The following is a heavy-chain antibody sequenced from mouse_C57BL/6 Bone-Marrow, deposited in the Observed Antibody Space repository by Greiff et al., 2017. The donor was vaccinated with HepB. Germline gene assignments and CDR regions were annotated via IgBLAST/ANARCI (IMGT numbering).Heavy chain of an antibody. Sequence: VHVKQSGPELVKPGASVKISCKASGYSFTDYNMNWVKQSNGKSLEWIGVINPNYGTTSYNQKFKGKATLTVDQSSSTAYMQLNSLTSEDSAVYYCARWGVTTKAWFADWGQGTLVTVSA. CDR2: INPNYGTT. CDR1: GYSFTDYN. J-gene: IGHJ3*01. CDR3: ARWGVTTKAWFAD. D-gene: IGHD2-2*01. V-gene: IGHV1-39*01.